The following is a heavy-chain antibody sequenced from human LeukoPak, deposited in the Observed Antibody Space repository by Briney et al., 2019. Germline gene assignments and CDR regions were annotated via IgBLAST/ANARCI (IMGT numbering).Heavy chain of an antibody. V-gene: IGHV4-59*01. CDR1: GGSISSYY. CDR3: ARDSYDSSGYYHGGAFDI. J-gene: IGHJ3*02. Sequence: SDTLSLTCAVSGGSISSYYWSWIRQPPGKGLEWIGYIYYSGSTNYNPSLKSRVTISVDTSKNQFSLKLSSVTAADTAVYYCARDSYDSSGYYHGGAFDIWGQGTMVTVSS. CDR2: IYYSGST. D-gene: IGHD3-22*01.